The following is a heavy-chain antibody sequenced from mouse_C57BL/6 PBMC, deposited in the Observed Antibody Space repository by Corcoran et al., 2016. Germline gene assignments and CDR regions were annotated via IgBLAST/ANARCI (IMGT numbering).Heavy chain of an antibody. V-gene: IGHV1-18*01. D-gene: IGHD2-4*01. J-gene: IGHJ1*03. CDR3: ARGKYDSKGWYFDV. Sequence: EVQLQQSGPELVKPGASVKIPCTASGYTFTDYNMDWVKQSHGKSLGWIGDINPNNGGTIYNQKFKGKATLTVDKSSSTAYMELRSLTSEDTAVYYCARGKYDSKGWYFDVWGTGTTVTVSS. CDR1: GYTFTDYN. CDR2: INPNNGGT.